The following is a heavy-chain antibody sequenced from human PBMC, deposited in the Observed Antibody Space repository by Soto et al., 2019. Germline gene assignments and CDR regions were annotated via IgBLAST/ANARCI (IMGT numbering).Heavy chain of an antibody. CDR2: ISYDGSNK. J-gene: IGHJ6*03. CDR1: GFTFSSYG. CDR3: AGDIVVVPAASNPYYYYMDV. D-gene: IGHD2-2*01. V-gene: IGHV3-30*03. Sequence: QVQLVESGGGVVQPGRSLRLSCAASGFTFSSYGMHWVRQAPGKGLEWVAVISYDGSNKYYADSVKGRFTISRDNSKNTLYLQMNSLRAEDTAVYYCAGDIVVVPAASNPYYYYMDVWGKGTTVTVSS.